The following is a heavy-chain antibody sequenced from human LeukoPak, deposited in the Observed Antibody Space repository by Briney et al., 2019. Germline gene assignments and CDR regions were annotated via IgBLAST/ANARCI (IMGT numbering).Heavy chain of an antibody. Sequence: SETLSLTCTVSGGSISSGGYYCSWIRQHPGKGLEWIGYIYYSGSTYYNPSLKSRVTISVDTSKNQFSLKLSSVTAADTAVYYCAREGMGMNWFDPWGQGTLVTVSS. CDR2: IYYSGST. D-gene: IGHD7-27*01. CDR1: GGSISSGGYY. V-gene: IGHV4-31*03. CDR3: AREGMGMNWFDP. J-gene: IGHJ5*02.